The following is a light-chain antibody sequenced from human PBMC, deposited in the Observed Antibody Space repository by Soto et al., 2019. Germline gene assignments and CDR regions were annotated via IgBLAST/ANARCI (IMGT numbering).Light chain of an antibody. CDR2: KDS. CDR1: ALPKQY. CDR3: QSADSSDGFRGV. Sequence: SYELTQSPSVSVSPGQTATITCSGDALPKQYAYWYQQKPGQAPVLVIYKDSTRPSGIPERFSGSSSGTTVTLTISGVQAEDEADYSCQSADSSDGFRGVFGTGTKLTVL. V-gene: IGLV3-25*02. J-gene: IGLJ1*01.